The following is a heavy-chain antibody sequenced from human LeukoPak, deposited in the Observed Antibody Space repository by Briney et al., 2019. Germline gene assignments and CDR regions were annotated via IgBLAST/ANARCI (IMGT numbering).Heavy chain of an antibody. D-gene: IGHD3-22*01. CDR3: AKHGASSGINFDY. V-gene: IGHV3-30*18. J-gene: IGHJ4*02. CDR1: GFTFSSYG. Sequence: GGSLRLSCAASGFTFSSYGMHWVRQAPGKGLEWVAVISYDGSNKYYADSVKGRFTISRDNSKNTLYLQMNSLRAEDTAVYYCAKHGASSGINFDYWGQGTLVTVSS. CDR2: ISYDGSNK.